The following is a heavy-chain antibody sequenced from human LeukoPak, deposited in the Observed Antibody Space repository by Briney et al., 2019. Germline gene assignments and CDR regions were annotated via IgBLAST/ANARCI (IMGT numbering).Heavy chain of an antibody. CDR2: INPNSGGT. J-gene: IGHJ4*02. V-gene: IGHV1-2*02. Sequence: GASVKVSCKASGYTFTGYYMHWVRQAPGQGLEWMGWINPNSGGTNYAQKFQGRVTMTRDTSISTAYMELSRLRSDDTAVYYCARAERITMVRGPINLLDYWGQGTLVTVSS. CDR1: GYTFTGYY. CDR3: ARAERITMVRGPINLLDY. D-gene: IGHD3-10*01.